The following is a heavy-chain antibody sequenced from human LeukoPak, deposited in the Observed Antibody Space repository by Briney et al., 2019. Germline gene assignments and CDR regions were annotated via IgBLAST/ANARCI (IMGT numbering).Heavy chain of an antibody. CDR3: AKEGRDSSGYYYYFDY. CDR2: ISGSGGST. D-gene: IGHD3-22*01. V-gene: IGHV3-23*01. CDR1: GFTFSSYA. J-gene: IGHJ4*02. Sequence: GGSLRLSCAASGFTFSSYAMSWVRQAPGKGLEWVSAISGSGGSTYYADSVKGRFTISRDNSKNTLYLQMNSLRAEDTAVYYCAKEGRDSSGYYYYFDYWGQGTLVTVSS.